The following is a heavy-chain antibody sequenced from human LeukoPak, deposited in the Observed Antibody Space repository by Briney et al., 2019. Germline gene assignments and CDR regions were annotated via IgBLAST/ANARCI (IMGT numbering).Heavy chain of an antibody. Sequence: PGGSLRLSCVGSGFTFSSYSMSWVRQAPGKGLEWISYIHSGGTTIYYADSVKGRFTISRDNAKNSLFLQMNSLRAEDTAVYFCARGALSRDGYNYYFDYWGQGALVTVSS. CDR2: IHSGGTTI. CDR3: ARGALSRDGYNYYFDY. V-gene: IGHV3-48*01. J-gene: IGHJ4*02. CDR1: GFTFSSYS. D-gene: IGHD5-24*01.